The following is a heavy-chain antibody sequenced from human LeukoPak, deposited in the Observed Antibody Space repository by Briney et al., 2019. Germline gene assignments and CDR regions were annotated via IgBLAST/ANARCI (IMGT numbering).Heavy chain of an antibody. J-gene: IGHJ4*02. V-gene: IGHV4-39*07. CDR3: ARDRGRTSGSYTGFDY. CDR2: TFYSGSS. CDR1: GDSISSSSYY. Sequence: PSETLSLTCTVSGDSISSSSYYWDWIRQPPGKGVEWIGSTFYSGSSYYNPSLKSRVTISVDTSKNQFSLKLSSVTAADTAVYYCARDRGRTSGSYTGFDYWGQGTLVTVSS. D-gene: IGHD1-26*01.